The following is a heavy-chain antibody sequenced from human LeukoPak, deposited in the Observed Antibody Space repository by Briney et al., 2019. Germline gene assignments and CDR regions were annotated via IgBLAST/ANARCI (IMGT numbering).Heavy chain of an antibody. CDR2: IIPIFGIA. D-gene: IGHD5-18*01. CDR3: ARVVTPHDAFDI. Sequence: ASVKVSCKASGGTFSSYAISWVRQAPGQGLERMGRIIPIFGIANYAQKFQGRVTITADKSTSTAYMELSSLRSVDTAVYYCARVVTPHDAFDIWGQGTMVTVSS. CDR1: GGTFSSYA. J-gene: IGHJ3*02. V-gene: IGHV1-69*04.